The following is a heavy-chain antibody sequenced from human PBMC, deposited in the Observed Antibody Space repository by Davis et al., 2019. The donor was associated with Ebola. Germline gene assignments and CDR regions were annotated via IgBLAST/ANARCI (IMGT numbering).Heavy chain of an antibody. CDR2: IWYEGTNG. V-gene: IGHV3-33*01. D-gene: IGHD2-2*01. Sequence: GESLKISCAASGFSFSSYAMHWVRQAPGKGLEWVSSIWYEGTNGYYADSVRGRFIISRDDSKNTLYLQMNSLRAEDTAVYYCAGEEGSSRWRNNWFDCWGQGTLVTVST. CDR3: AGEEGSSRWRNNWFDC. CDR1: GFSFSSYA. J-gene: IGHJ5*01.